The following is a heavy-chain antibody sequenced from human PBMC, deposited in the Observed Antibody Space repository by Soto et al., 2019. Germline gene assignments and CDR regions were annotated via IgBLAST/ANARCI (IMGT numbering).Heavy chain of an antibody. CDR3: TTDPYGSGSFDYYYYYGMDV. V-gene: IGHV1-2*04. CDR2: INPNSGGT. J-gene: IGHJ6*02. CDR1: GYTFTGYY. D-gene: IGHD3-10*01. Sequence: GASVKVSCKASGYTFTGYYMHWVRQAPGQGLEWMGWINPNSGGTNYAQKFQGWVTMTRDTSISTAYMELSSLRSEDTAVYYCTTDPYGSGSFDYYYYYGMDVWGQGTTVTVSS.